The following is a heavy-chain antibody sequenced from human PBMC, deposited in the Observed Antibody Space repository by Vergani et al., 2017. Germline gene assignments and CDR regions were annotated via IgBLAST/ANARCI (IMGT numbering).Heavy chain of an antibody. CDR3: ATKSCGTPGCQIGYFRE. V-gene: IGHV3-30*03. Sequence: QVHLVESGGGVVQPGRSLRLSCVVSGFTSRYYGMHWVRQAPGKGLEWVAVISYAGTQKYYADSVKGRFTSSRDNSKSTLYLQMNSLRTEDTAVYYCATKSCGTPGCQIGYFREWGQGTLVTVSS. J-gene: IGHJ1*01. D-gene: IGHD1-1*01. CDR1: GFTSRYYG. CDR2: ISYAGTQK.